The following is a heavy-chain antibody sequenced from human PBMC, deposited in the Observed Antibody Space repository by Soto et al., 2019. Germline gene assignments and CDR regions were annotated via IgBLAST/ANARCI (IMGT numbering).Heavy chain of an antibody. V-gene: IGHV3-11*01. CDR3: ARGAADDYGDAYYFDY. CDR1: GFTFSDYY. J-gene: IGHJ4*02. D-gene: IGHD4-17*01. Sequence: QVHLVESGGGLVKPGGSPRLSCAASGFTFSDYYMSWNRQAPGKRLEWVSYISSRGSTIYYADSVKGRFTISRDNAKNSLYLQMNSLRAEDTAVYYCARGAADDYGDAYYFDYWGQGTLVTVSS. CDR2: ISSRGSTI.